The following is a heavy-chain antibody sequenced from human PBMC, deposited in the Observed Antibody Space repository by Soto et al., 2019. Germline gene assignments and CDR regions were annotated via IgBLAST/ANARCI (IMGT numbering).Heavy chain of an antibody. V-gene: IGHV4-30-2*01. D-gene: IGHD4-17*01. J-gene: IGHJ4*02. Sequence: PSETLSLTCAVSGDSVSSGDYSWSWIRQPPGEGLELIGYIYRSAYTYYNPSLKSRVIISVDRSKNQFSLRLTSVTAADTAMYYCARGKGDYGNYYFDSCGQGILVTVSS. CDR2: IYRSAYT. CDR1: GDSVSSGDYS. CDR3: ARGKGDYGNYYFDS.